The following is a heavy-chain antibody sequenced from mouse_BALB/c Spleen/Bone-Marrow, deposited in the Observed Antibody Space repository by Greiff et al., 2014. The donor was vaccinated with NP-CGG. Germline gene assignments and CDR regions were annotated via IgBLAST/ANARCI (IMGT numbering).Heavy chain of an antibody. J-gene: IGHJ2*01. V-gene: IGHV1S130*01. CDR2: IHPDSGNT. Sequence: VQLQQSGSVLVRPGASVKLSCKASGYTFTNSWMHWAKQRPGQGLEWIGVIHPDSGNTNYNEKFKDKATLTVDTSSSTAYVDLSSLTSEDSAVYYCARHHRYAYYFDYWGQGTTLTVSS. CDR1: GYTFTNSW. CDR3: ARHHRYAYYFDY. D-gene: IGHD2-14*01.